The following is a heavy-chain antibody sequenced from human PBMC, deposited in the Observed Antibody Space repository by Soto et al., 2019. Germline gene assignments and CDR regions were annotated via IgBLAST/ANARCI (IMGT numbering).Heavy chain of an antibody. D-gene: IGHD3-22*01. V-gene: IGHV3-30*18. Sequence: QVQLVESGGGVVQPGRSLRLSCAASGFTFSSYGMHWVRQAPGKGLEWVAVISYDGSNKYYADSVKGRFTISRDNSKNTLYLQMNSLRAEDTAVYYCAKDRGYYDSCGYWEFDYWGQGTLVTVSS. J-gene: IGHJ4*02. CDR2: ISYDGSNK. CDR3: AKDRGYYDSCGYWEFDY. CDR1: GFTFSSYG.